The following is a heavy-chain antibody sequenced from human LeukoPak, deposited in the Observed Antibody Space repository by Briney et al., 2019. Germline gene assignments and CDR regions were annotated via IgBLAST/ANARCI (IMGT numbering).Heavy chain of an antibody. D-gene: IGHD4-23*01. J-gene: IGHJ4*02. V-gene: IGHV3-23*01. Sequence: GGSLRLSCEASGLTFSTRPMCWVRQAAGKGLEWVSAIISSGGTTYYAESVEGRFTISRDNSKNTLYLQMNSLRVEDTAVYYCAKTEGTYAGRGFHLTTLDYWGQGTLVTVSS. CDR3: AKTEGTYAGRGFHLTTLDY. CDR2: IISSGGTT. CDR1: GLTFSTRP.